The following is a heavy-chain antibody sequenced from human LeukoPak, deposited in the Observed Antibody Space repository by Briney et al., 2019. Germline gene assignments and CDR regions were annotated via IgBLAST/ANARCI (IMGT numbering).Heavy chain of an antibody. CDR2: ISWNSGSI. CDR3: AKNAYSSGWEDDAFDI. D-gene: IGHD6-19*01. CDR1: GFTFSSYA. Sequence: GGSLRLSCAASGFTFSSYAMSWVRQAPGKGLEWVSGISWNSGSIGYADSVKGRFTISRDNAKNSLYLQMNSLRAEDTALYYCAKNAYSSGWEDDAFDIWGQGTMVTVSS. V-gene: IGHV3-9*01. J-gene: IGHJ3*02.